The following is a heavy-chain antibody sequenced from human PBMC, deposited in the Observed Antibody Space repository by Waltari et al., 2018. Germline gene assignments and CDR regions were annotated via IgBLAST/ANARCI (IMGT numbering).Heavy chain of an antibody. CDR1: GGPISSGDYY. J-gene: IGHJ4*02. CDR2: IYYSGST. Sequence: QVQLQESGPGLVKPSQTLSLTCTVSGGPISSGDYYWRWIRQPPGKGLEWIGYIYYSGSTYYNPSLKSRVTISVDTSKNQFSLKLSSVTAADTAVYYCARDGTTSGVFDYWGQGTLVTVSS. D-gene: IGHD3-10*01. CDR3: ARDGTTSGVFDY. V-gene: IGHV4-30-4*08.